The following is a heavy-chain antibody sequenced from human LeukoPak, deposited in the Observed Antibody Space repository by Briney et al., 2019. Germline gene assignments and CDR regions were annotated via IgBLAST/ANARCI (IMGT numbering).Heavy chain of an antibody. Sequence: SQTLSLTCTVPGGSISSGGYYWSWIRQHPGKGLEWIGYIYYSGSTYYNPSLKSRVTISIDTSKNQFSLKLSSVTAADTAVYYCARADYVMGPDYWGQGTLVTVSS. V-gene: IGHV4-31*03. D-gene: IGHD4-17*01. CDR2: IYYSGST. CDR3: ARADYVMGPDY. J-gene: IGHJ4*02. CDR1: GGSISSGGYY.